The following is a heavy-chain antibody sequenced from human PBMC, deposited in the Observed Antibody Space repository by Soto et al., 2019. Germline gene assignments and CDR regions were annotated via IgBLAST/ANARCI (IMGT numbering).Heavy chain of an antibody. V-gene: IGHV1-69*13. CDR3: ANDYGGNHAPNWFDP. CDR2: IIPIFGTA. Sequence: SVKVSCKASGGTFSSYAISWVRQAPGQGLEWMGGIIPIFGTANYAQKFQGRVTITADESTSTVYMELSSLRSEDTAVYYCANDYGGNHAPNWFDPWGQGTLVTVSS. CDR1: GGTFSSYA. D-gene: IGHD4-17*01. J-gene: IGHJ5*02.